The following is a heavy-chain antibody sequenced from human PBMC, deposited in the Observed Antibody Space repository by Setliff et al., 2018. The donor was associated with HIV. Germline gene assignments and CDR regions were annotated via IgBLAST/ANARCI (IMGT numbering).Heavy chain of an antibody. J-gene: IGHJ3*01. D-gene: IGHD2-8*01. CDR1: DAGTSGYS. V-gene: IGHV4-4*09. CDR2: IDSNGRP. Sequence: SETLSLTCIVSDAGTSGYSWSWIRQPPGKGLEWIGDIDSNGRPNYNTSLNSRLTVSADPSKNQISMKLSSVTAADTAIYYCARLCSNGVCRPVGDHVFDVWGQGTMVTVSS. CDR3: ARLCSNGVCRPVGDHVFDV.